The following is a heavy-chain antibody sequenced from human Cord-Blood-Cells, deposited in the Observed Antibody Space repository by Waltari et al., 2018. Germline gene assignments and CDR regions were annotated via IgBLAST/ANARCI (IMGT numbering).Heavy chain of an antibody. D-gene: IGHD3-10*01. CDR1: GGSISSYY. J-gene: IGHJ6*02. V-gene: IGHV4-59*01. CDR3: ARGYGSGSYYYYYYYGMDV. CDR2: IYYSGST. Sequence: QVQLQESGPGLVKPSETLSLTCTVSGGSISSYYWSWIRQPPGKGLEWIGYIYYSGSTNYNPSLKSRVTISVDTSKNQFSLKLSSVTAADTAVYYCARGYGSGSYYYYYYYGMDVWGQGTTVTVSS.